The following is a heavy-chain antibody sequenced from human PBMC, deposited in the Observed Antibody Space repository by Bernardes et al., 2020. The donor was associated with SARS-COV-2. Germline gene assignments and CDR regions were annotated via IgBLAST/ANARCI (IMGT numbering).Heavy chain of an antibody. CDR1: GFTLGAYP. J-gene: IGHJ4*02. D-gene: IGHD6-19*01. CDR2: ISETADST. V-gene: IGHV3-23*01. CDR3: ARRYDRGWEPLDC. Sequence: GGSLRLSCAVSGFTLGAYPMTWVRQAPGKGLEWVSAISETADSTWYADSVKGRFAISRDNSKNTLYLQMSGLRVEDTAVYFCARRYDRGWEPLDCWGQGTLVTVSS.